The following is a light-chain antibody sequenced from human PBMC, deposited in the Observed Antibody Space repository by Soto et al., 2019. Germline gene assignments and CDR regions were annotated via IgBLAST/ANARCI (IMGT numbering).Light chain of an antibody. Sequence: EIVLTQSPGTLSLSPGERATLSCRASQSVSSSYLAWYQQKPGQAPRLLIYGASRRATGIPDRFSGSGSGTDFPLTISRLEPEDFAVYYCQQYGSSPLTFGQGTKVEIK. CDR3: QQYGSSPLT. J-gene: IGKJ1*01. V-gene: IGKV3-20*01. CDR2: GAS. CDR1: QSVSSSY.